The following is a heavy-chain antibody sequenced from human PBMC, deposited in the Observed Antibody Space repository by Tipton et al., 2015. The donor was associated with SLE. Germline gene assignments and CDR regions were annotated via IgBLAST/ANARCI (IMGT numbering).Heavy chain of an antibody. V-gene: IGHV4-34*01. CDR1: GGSFSGYF. CDR3: ARDFYGSNSQGYYYYGLDV. Sequence: TLSLTCAVYGGSFSGYFWGWIRQFPGKGLEWIGEITRTGSTTYNPSLQSRVTISVDTSKNQFSLKLNSVTAADTAVYYCARDFYGSNSQGYYYYGLDVWGQGTTVTVSS. J-gene: IGHJ6*02. CDR2: ITRTGST. D-gene: IGHD4-23*01.